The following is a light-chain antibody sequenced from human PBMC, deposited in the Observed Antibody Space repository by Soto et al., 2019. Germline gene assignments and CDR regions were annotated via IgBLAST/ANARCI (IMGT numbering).Light chain of an antibody. J-gene: IGKJ2*01. CDR2: DAS. V-gene: IGKV3-11*01. CDR3: QQRSNWPPYT. Sequence: EIVLTQSPATLSLSPGERATLSCRASQSVSSYLAWYQQKPGQAPRRLIYDASNRSTGIPARFSGSGSGTDFTLPISRLAPEHFAVYSCQQRSNWPPYTFGQGTKLEIK. CDR1: QSVSSY.